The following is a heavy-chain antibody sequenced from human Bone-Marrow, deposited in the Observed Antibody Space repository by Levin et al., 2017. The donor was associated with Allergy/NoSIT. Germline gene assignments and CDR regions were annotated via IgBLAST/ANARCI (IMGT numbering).Heavy chain of an antibody. J-gene: IGHJ4*02. CDR3: ARGTVVGVDTGYYYFDH. V-gene: IGHV4-61*01. D-gene: IGHD3-3*01. Sequence: SETLSLTCNVSGDSVRSGTYYWTWIRQPPGKGLEWIGYVYSSANTNYNPSLKSRVTISVDRSKSQVSLTLRSVTAADTAVYYCARGTVVGVDTGYYYFDHWGQGSPVTVSS. CDR2: VYSSANT. CDR1: GDSVRSGTYY.